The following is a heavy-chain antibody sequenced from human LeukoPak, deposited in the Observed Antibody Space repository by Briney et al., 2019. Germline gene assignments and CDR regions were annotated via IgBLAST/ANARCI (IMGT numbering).Heavy chain of an antibody. CDR3: ARDPYYYGSGSYPDYYYGMDV. J-gene: IGHJ6*04. CDR2: ISSSSSYR. CDR1: GFTFSSYS. D-gene: IGHD3-10*01. V-gene: IGHV3-21*01. Sequence: PGGSLRLSCAASGFTFSSYSMNWVRQAPGKGLEWVSYISSSSSYRSYADSVKGRFTISRDNAKNSLYLQMNSLRAEDTAVYYCARDPYYYGSGSYPDYYYGMDVWGKGTTVTVSS.